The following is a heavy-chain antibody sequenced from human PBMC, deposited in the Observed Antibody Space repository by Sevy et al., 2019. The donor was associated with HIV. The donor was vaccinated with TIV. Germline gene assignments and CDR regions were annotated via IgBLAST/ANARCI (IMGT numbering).Heavy chain of an antibody. V-gene: IGHV3-11*01. J-gene: IGHJ5*02. CDR1: GFTFSDYY. Sequence: GGCLRLSCAASGFTFSDYYMGWFRQAPGKGLEWVSYISSSGALVFYADSVEGRFTISRDNAKNSLFLQMNSLRAEDTAIYYSARLADDYCTESDCNKNWFDPWGQGTLVTVSS. D-gene: IGHD2-8*02. CDR2: ISSSGALV. CDR3: ARLADDYCTESDCNKNWFDP.